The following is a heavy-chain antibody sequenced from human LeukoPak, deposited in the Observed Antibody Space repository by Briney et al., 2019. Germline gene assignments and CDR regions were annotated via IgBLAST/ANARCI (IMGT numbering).Heavy chain of an antibody. V-gene: IGHV3-30*18. Sequence: GGSLRLSCVASGFIFSRYGMHWVRQAPGKGLEWVAIISNDGSDTYYVDSVKGRFTISRDNSKNMLYLQMNSLRAEDTAVYYCAKSWDTVTRGRTYFDYWGQGTLVTASS. CDR3: AKSWDTVTRGRTYFDY. J-gene: IGHJ4*02. CDR1: GFIFSRYG. D-gene: IGHD4-17*01. CDR2: ISNDGSDT.